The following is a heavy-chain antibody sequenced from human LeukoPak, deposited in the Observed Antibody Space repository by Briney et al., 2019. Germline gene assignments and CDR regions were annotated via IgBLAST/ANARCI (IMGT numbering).Heavy chain of an antibody. V-gene: IGHV3-30*03. CDR2: ISYDGSNK. CDR1: GFTFSSYG. D-gene: IGHD1-26*01. CDR3: ASREWGDSGSYYVWDV. Sequence: PGGSLRLSCAASGFTFSSYGMLWVRQTPGKGLEWVAVISYDGSNKYYADSVKGRFTISRDNSKNTLYVQMNSLRAEDTDVYYCASREWGDSGSYYVWDVWGQGTTVTVSS. J-gene: IGHJ6*02.